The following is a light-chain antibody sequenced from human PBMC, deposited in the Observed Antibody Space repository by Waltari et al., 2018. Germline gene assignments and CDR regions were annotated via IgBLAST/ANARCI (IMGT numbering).Light chain of an antibody. V-gene: IGKV1-27*01. CDR2: EAS. CDR1: QDISHY. J-gene: IGKJ3*01. Sequence: DIQMTQSPSSLSAFFGDRVTITCRASQDISHYLAWYQQRPGQVPMLLIYEASTLQSGVPSRFSGSGSGTDFTLTISSLQPEDVATYYCQKYTSAPRTFGPGTKIEIK. CDR3: QKYTSAPRT.